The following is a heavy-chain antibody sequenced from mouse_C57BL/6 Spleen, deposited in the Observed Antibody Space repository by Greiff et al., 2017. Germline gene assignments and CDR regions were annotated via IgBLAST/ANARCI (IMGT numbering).Heavy chain of an antibody. CDR1: GFTFTDYY. CDR2: IRNKANGYTT. D-gene: IGHD2-5*01. Sequence: DVKLVESGGGLVQPGGSLSLSCAASGFTFTDYYMSWVRQPPGKALEWLGFIRNKANGYTTEYSASVKGRFTISRDNSQSILYLQMNALRAEDSATYYCARSAYYSNYVEAMDYWGQGTSVTVSS. V-gene: IGHV7-3*01. CDR3: ARSAYYSNYVEAMDY. J-gene: IGHJ4*01.